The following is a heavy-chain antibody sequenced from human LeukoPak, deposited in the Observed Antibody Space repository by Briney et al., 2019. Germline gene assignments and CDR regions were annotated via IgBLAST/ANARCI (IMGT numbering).Heavy chain of an antibody. CDR2: TTSSSSHR. V-gene: IGHV3-21*01. CDR1: GFTFSSYG. J-gene: IGHJ4*02. D-gene: IGHD2-2*01. Sequence: PGGSLRLSCAASGFTFSSYGMHWVRQAPGKGLEWVSATTSSSSHRYHADSVKGRFTISRDNAKNSLYLQMNSLRAEDTAVYYCAGRYCSSTSCSPDYWGQGTLVTVSS. CDR3: AGRYCSSTSCSPDY.